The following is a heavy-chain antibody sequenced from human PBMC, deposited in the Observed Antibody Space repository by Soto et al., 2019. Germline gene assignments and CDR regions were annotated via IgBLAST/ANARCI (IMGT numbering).Heavy chain of an antibody. J-gene: IGHJ4*02. Sequence: GGSLRLCCAASGFTFSSYAMSWVRQAPGKGLEWVSAISGSGGSTYYADSVKGRFTISRDNSKNTLYLQMNSLRAEDTAVYYCAKAEDKTYYFDYWGQGTLVTVSS. CDR1: GFTFSSYA. V-gene: IGHV3-23*01. CDR2: ISGSGGST. CDR3: AKAEDKTYYFDY.